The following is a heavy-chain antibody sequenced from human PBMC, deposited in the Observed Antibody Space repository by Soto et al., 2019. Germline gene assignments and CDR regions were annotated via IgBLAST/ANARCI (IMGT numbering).Heavy chain of an antibody. CDR2: IIPIFNRP. V-gene: IGHV1-69*12. CDR3: ARQLNWNYYYYGIDV. D-gene: IGHD1-1*01. J-gene: IGHJ6*02. CDR1: GGTFSTYA. Sequence: QVQLVQSGAEVKKPGSSVKVSCKASGGTFSTYAISWVRQAPGQGLEWMGGIIPIFNRPNYAQKFQARLTIAADESSSTAYMELSSLRSEDTAVYYCARQLNWNYYYYGIDVWGQGTTVSVSS.